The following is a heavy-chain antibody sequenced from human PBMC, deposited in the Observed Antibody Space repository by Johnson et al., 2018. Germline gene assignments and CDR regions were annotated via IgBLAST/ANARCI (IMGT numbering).Heavy chain of an antibody. J-gene: IGHJ6*02. V-gene: IGHV1-69*01. CDR3: ANVDWRTQSCHPHYGLDV. CDR1: GGTFSSYG. D-gene: IGHD2-15*01. CDR2: IIPIFRTA. Sequence: QVQLVESGAEVKKPGSSVKVSCKASGGTFSSYGISWVRQAPGQGLEWMGGIIPIFRTANYAQNFQGRVTIPADESTSTAYMELRSLRYEDTAVYYCANVDWRTQSCHPHYGLDVWGQGTTVIVSS.